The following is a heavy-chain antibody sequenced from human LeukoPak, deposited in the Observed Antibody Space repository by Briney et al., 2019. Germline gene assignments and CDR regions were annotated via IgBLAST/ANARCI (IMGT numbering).Heavy chain of an antibody. J-gene: IGHJ4*02. CDR2: IYYSGST. CDR1: GGSISSYY. CDR3: ARGRLVGANDY. D-gene: IGHD1-26*01. Sequence: SETLSLTCTVSGGSISSYYWSWIRQPPGKGLEWIGYIYYSGSTNYNPSLKSRVTISVDTSKNQFSLKLSSVTAADTAVYYCARGRLVGANDYWGQGTLVTVSS. V-gene: IGHV4-59*12.